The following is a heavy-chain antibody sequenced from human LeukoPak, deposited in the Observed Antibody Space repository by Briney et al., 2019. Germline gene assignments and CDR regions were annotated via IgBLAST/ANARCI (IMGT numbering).Heavy chain of an antibody. Sequence: GGSLRLSCAASGFTFSSYGMHWVRQAPGKGLEWVAFIRYDGSNKYYADSVKGRFTISRDNSKNTLYLQMNSLRAEDTAVYYCASHRYDTPSHYYYYMDVWGKGTTVTVSS. CDR1: GFTFSSYG. J-gene: IGHJ6*03. CDR3: ASHRYDTPSHYYYYMDV. D-gene: IGHD3-9*01. V-gene: IGHV3-30*02. CDR2: IRYDGSNK.